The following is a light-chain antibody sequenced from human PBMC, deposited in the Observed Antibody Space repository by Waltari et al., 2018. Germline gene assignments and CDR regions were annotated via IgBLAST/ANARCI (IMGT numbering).Light chain of an antibody. CDR2: GNS. V-gene: IGLV1-40*01. Sequence: QSVLTQPPSVSGAPGQRVTISCTGSNSNIGAGYDVHWYQQLPGTAPKPLIYGNSNRPSGVPDRFSGSKSGTSASLAITGLQAEDEADYYCQSYDSSLSALFGGGTKLTVL. CDR1: NSNIGAGYD. J-gene: IGLJ2*01. CDR3: QSYDSSLSAL.